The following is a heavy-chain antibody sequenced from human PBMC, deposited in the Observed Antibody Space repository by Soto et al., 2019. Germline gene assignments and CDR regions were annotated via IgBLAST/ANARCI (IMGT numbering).Heavy chain of an antibody. CDR2: INPSGGST. CDR1: GYTFTSYY. Sequence: ASVKVSCKASGYTFTSYYMHWVRQAPGQGLEWMGIINPSGGSTSYAQKFQGRVTMTRDTSTSTVYMELSSLRSEDTAVYYCARVRHRQLWLRRDYYGMDGWGQGTTVTVSS. D-gene: IGHD5-18*01. V-gene: IGHV1-46*03. J-gene: IGHJ6*02. CDR3: ARVRHRQLWLRRDYYGMDG.